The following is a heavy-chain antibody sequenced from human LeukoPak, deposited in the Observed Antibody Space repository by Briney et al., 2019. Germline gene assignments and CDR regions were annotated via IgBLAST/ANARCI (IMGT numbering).Heavy chain of an antibody. CDR3: ARDSRYCSSANCYFDY. V-gene: IGHV3-48*02. J-gene: IGHJ4*02. CDR1: GFTFSSCS. CDR2: TSSSSSTI. D-gene: IGHD2-2*01. Sequence: AGGSLSLSCAASGFTFSSCSMNWVRQAPGKGLEWVSFTSSSSSTIYYTDSVRGRFTISRDNDKNSLYLQMNSLRDEDTAVYYCARDSRYCSSANCYFDYWGQGTLVTVSS.